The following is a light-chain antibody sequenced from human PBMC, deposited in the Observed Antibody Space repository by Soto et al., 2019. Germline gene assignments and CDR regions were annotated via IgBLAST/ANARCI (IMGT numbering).Light chain of an antibody. Sequence: EIVLTQSPGTLSLSPGERATLSCRASQSVSSSYLAWYQQKPGQAPRLLIYGASTRATGIPARFSGSGSGTEFTLTISSLQSEDFAVYYCQQYSNWPWTFGQGTKVDI. V-gene: IGKV3-15*01. CDR2: GAS. CDR3: QQYSNWPWT. J-gene: IGKJ1*01. CDR1: QSVSSSY.